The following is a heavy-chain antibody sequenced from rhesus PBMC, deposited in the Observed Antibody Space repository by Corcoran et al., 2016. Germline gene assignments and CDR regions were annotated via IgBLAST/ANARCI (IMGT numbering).Heavy chain of an antibody. CDR3: ARRSWNNVDY. Sequence: QVQLQESGPGVVKPSETLSLTCAVSGGSISDSYRWSWIRQPPGKGLEWIWYIYGSSTSTNYNPSLKSRVTLSKDTSKNQFSLKLSSVTAADTAVYYCARRSWNNVDYWGQGVLVTVSS. J-gene: IGHJ4*01. CDR1: GGSISDSYR. D-gene: IGHD1-20*01. V-gene: IGHV4S10*01. CDR2: IYGSSTST.